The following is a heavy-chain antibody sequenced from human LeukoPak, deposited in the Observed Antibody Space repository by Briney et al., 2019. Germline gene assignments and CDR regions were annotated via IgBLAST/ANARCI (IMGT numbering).Heavy chain of an antibody. CDR3: ARDLYYDFWSGRYGMDV. J-gene: IGHJ6*02. V-gene: IGHV3-11*01. CDR1: GFTFSDYY. Sequence: GGSLRLSCAASGFTFSDYYMSWIRQAPGKGLEWVSYISSGSTIYYADSVKGRFTISRDNAKNSLYLQMNSLRAEDTAVYYCARDLYYDFWSGRYGMDVWGQGTTVTVSS. D-gene: IGHD3-3*01. CDR2: ISSGSTI.